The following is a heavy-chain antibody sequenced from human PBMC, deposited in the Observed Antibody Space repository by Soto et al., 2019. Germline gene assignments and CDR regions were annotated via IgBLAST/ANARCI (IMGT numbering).Heavy chain of an antibody. J-gene: IGHJ5*02. D-gene: IGHD3-3*01. CDR1: GYTFTGYG. Sequence: ASVKVSCKASGYTFTGYGISWVRQAPGQGLEWMGWISAYNGNTNYAQKLQGRVTMTTDTSTSTAYMELRSLRSDDTSVYYCARDGITIFGVAYNWFDPWGQGTLVTVSS. CDR2: ISAYNGNT. V-gene: IGHV1-18*01. CDR3: ARDGITIFGVAYNWFDP.